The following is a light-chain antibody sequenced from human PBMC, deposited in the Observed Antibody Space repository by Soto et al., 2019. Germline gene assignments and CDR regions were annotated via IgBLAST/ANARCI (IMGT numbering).Light chain of an antibody. CDR3: HQYGSTPRT. CDR2: GAS. CDR1: QSVSSSY. J-gene: IGKJ1*01. V-gene: IGKV3-20*01. Sequence: IVLTPSPGTLSLSLGERAPLSCRASQSVSSSYLAWYPQKPCQPPSHLIYGASSRAHGIPERFSGSGAATADSLTTIRRVDPEFIVVYWHQYGSTPRTFGQGAKVDIK.